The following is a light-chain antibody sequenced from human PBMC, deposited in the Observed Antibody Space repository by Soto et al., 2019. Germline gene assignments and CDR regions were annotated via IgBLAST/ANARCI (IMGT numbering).Light chain of an antibody. Sequence: QSALTQPPSASGSPGQSVTISCTGTSSDVGGYNYVSWYQQHPGKAPKLMIYEINKRPSGVPDRFSGSKSGNTASLTVYGLQAEDEADYYCNSYAGSNNVVFGGGTKLTVL. CDR3: NSYAGSNNVV. J-gene: IGLJ2*01. V-gene: IGLV2-8*01. CDR2: EIN. CDR1: SSDVGGYNY.